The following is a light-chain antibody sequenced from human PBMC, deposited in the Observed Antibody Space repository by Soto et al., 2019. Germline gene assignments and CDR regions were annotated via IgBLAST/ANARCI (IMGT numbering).Light chain of an antibody. CDR2: TAS. CDR1: QSISHF. CDR3: QQRYTPPHT. J-gene: IGKJ2*01. Sequence: DIQMTQSPPSLSASVGDKVTITCRPSQSISHFLNWYQQKPGKAPKLLIYTASSLQSGVPSRFSGSGSGTHFTLTVSSLQPEDSANYFCQQRYTPPHTFGQGTKLEIK. V-gene: IGKV1-39*01.